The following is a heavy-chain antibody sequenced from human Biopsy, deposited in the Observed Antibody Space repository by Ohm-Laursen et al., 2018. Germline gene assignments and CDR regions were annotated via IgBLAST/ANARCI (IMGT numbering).Heavy chain of an antibody. J-gene: IGHJ1*01. CDR3: ATKLTGYFHH. V-gene: IGHV1-69*06. CDR1: GGTFSNYG. CDR2: NIPILGTG. D-gene: IGHD3-9*01. Sequence: SSVKVSCKAPGGTFSNYGVNWVRQAPGQGLEWLGGNIPILGTGNYAQKFQDRVTVAADTSTSTATMELRSLRSDDTAVYYCATKLTGYFHHWGQGTLIIVSS.